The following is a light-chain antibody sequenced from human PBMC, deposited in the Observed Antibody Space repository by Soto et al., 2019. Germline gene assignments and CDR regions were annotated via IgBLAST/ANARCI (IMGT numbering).Light chain of an antibody. J-gene: IGKJ1*01. CDR2: GAS. CDR3: QQYHKWPPST. Sequence: MMMTQSPATLSVSPGERVTLSCRTSHSVNSHVAWYQQKPGQAPRLLLYGASTRATGIPVRFSGSGFGTEFTLTISSLQSEDCAVYYCQQYHKWPPSTFGQGTKVDI. CDR1: HSVNSH. V-gene: IGKV3-15*01.